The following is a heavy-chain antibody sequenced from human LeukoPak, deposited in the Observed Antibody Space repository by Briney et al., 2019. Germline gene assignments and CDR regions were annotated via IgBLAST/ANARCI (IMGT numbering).Heavy chain of an antibody. CDR1: GFTFSSYG. J-gene: IGHJ4*02. CDR2: ISYDGSNK. CDR3: AKDPLMVYAISEYFDY. V-gene: IGHV3-30*18. D-gene: IGHD2-8*01. Sequence: GGSLRLSCAASGFTFSSYGMHWVRQAPGKGLEWVAVISYDGSNKYYADSVKGRFTISRDNSKNTLYLQTNSLRAEDTAVYYCAKDPLMVYAISEYFDYWGQGTLVTVSS.